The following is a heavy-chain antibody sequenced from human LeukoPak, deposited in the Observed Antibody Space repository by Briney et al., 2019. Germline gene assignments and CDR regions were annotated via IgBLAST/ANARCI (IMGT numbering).Heavy chain of an antibody. J-gene: IGHJ3*01. Sequence: SETLSLTCAVYGRSFSGYYWTWIRQPPGRGLEWIGQINHSVSPNYNPSLKSRITISVDMSKNQFSLKLSSVTAADTAVYYCARLGPYDIVTDDAFDVWGQGTMVTVSS. D-gene: IGHD3-9*01. CDR2: INHSVSP. CDR3: ARLGPYDIVTDDAFDV. V-gene: IGHV4-34*01. CDR1: GRSFSGYY.